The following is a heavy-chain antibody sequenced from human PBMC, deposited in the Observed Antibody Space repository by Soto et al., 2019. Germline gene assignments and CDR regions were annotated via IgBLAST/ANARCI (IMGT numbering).Heavy chain of an antibody. CDR1: GFTFSSYA. J-gene: IGHJ4*02. V-gene: IGHV3-23*01. Sequence: PGGSLRLSCAASGFTFSSYAMSWVRQAPGKGLEWVSAISGSGGSTYYADSVKGRFTISRDNSKNTLYLQMNSLRAEDTAVYYCAKDRPYYDYVWGSYRWFAYWGQGTLVTVSS. CDR3: AKDRPYYDYVWGSYRWFAY. CDR2: ISGSGGST. D-gene: IGHD3-16*02.